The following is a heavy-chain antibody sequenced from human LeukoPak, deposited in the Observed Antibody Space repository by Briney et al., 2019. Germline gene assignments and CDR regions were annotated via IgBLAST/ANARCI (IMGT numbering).Heavy chain of an antibody. CDR3: AKEPRRVARLITFGGGRPYYFDY. J-gene: IGHJ4*02. CDR2: ISGSVGST. CDR1: GFSFCSYA. D-gene: IGHD3-16*01. V-gene: IGHV3-23*01. Sequence: GGSLRLSCAASGFSFCSYAMNWVPQTPGEGLEWVSGISGSVGSTQYTDSEKDRFINPRDNSKNPLYVKMNSLRAEHTAVYYCAKEPRRVARLITFGGGRPYYFDYWGQGTLVTVSS.